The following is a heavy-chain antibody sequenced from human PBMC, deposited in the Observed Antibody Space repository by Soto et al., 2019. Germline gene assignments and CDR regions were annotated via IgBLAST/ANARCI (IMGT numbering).Heavy chain of an antibody. CDR3: ARPYCSSTSCRLGFVFDP. CDR2: IYYSGST. Sequence: SETLSLTCTVSGGSIGSSSDYWGWIRQPPGKGLEWIGSIYYSGSTYYNPSLKSRVTISVDTSKNQFSLKLSSVTAADTAVYYCARPYCSSTSCRLGFVFDPWGQGTLVTVSS. CDR1: GGSIGSSSDY. V-gene: IGHV4-39*01. D-gene: IGHD2-2*01. J-gene: IGHJ5*02.